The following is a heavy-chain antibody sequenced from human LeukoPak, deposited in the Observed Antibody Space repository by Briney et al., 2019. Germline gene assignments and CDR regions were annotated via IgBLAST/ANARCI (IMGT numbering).Heavy chain of an antibody. Sequence: ASVKVSCKASGCTFTGYYMHWVRQAPGQGLEWMGWINPNSGGTNYAQKFQGRVTMTRDTSISTAYMELSRLRSDDTAVYYCARETQIFGVVTSWFDPWGQGTLVTVSS. CDR1: GCTFTGYY. CDR2: INPNSGGT. J-gene: IGHJ5*02. CDR3: ARETQIFGVVTSWFDP. V-gene: IGHV1-2*02. D-gene: IGHD3-3*01.